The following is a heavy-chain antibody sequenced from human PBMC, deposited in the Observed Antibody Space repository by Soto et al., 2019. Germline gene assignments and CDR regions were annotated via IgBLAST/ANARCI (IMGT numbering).Heavy chain of an antibody. J-gene: IGHJ4*02. Sequence: ASGKVSWKASGYTFASYGISWVRQAPGQGLEWMGWISAYNGETIYAQKFQGRVTMTEDTSTDTAYMELSSLRSEDTAVYYCATDPDYILGFTSDYWGQGTLVTVSS. CDR1: GYTFASYG. V-gene: IGHV1-18*01. CDR3: ATDPDYILGFTSDY. D-gene: IGHD3-16*01. CDR2: ISAYNGET.